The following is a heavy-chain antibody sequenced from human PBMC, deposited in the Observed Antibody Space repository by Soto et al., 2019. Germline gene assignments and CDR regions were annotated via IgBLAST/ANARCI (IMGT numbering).Heavy chain of an antibody. CDR2: ISGSGGST. CDR3: AKERIAVAGDYYGMDV. J-gene: IGHJ6*02. Sequence: GGSLRLSCAASGFTFSSYAMSWVRQAPGKGLEWVSAISGSGGSTYYADSVKGRFTISRDNSKNTLYLQMNSLRAKDTAVYYCAKERIAVAGDYYGMDVWGQGTTVTVSS. V-gene: IGHV3-23*01. CDR1: GFTFSSYA. D-gene: IGHD6-19*01.